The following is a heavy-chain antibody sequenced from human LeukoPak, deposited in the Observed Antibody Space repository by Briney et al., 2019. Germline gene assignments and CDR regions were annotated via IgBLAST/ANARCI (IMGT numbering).Heavy chain of an antibody. V-gene: IGHV1-2*02. CDR3: ARGNFYDNKGYSPELRY. J-gene: IGHJ4*02. D-gene: IGHD3-10*01. Sequence: ASVKVSCKTSGSTFTSYYIHWRRQAPGQRLGWRGWCDPKSGDTKYEHFQGRVTMTRDTSISTAYMELSRLTSDDTAVYYCARGNFYDNKGYSPELRYWGQGTLVTVSS. CDR1: GSTFTSYY. CDR2: CDPKSGDT.